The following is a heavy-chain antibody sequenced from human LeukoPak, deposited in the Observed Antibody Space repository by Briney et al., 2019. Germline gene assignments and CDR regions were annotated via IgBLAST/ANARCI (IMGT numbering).Heavy chain of an antibody. Sequence: KPSETLSLTCTVSGGSVSSGSFSWSWIRQPPGKRLEWIGYIYNSGSTNYNPSLKSRVTISLDTSKNHLSLNLTSVTAADTAVYYCSRENGAFSPFGYWGQGTLVTVPS. V-gene: IGHV4-61*03. J-gene: IGHJ4*02. D-gene: IGHD2-8*01. CDR3: SRENGAFSPFGY. CDR2: IYNSGST. CDR1: GGSVSSGSFS.